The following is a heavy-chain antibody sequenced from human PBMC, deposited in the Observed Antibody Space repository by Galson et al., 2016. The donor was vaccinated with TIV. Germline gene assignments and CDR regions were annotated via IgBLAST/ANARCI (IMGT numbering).Heavy chain of an antibody. D-gene: IGHD4-17*01. V-gene: IGHV2-70*11. J-gene: IGHJ2*01. CDR1: GFSLNSGGMC. CDR2: IDWDGDK. Sequence: PALVKPTQTLTLTCTFSGFSLNSGGMCVSWIRQPPGKALEWLARIDWDGDKYYSTFLQTRLTISKDTSKNQVVLTMTNMDPVDTATYYCVRTPYVDSFGWYFDLWGRGTLVTVSS. CDR3: VRTPYVDSFGWYFDL.